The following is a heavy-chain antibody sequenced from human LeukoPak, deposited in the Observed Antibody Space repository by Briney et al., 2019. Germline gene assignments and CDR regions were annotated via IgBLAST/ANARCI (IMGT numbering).Heavy chain of an antibody. CDR2: IYYSGST. V-gene: IGHV4-59*01. CDR1: GGSISSYY. Sequence: SETLSLTCTVSGGSISSYYWSWIRQPPGKGLEWIGYIYYSGSTSYNPSLKSRVTMSVDTSKNQFSLNLSSVTAADTAVYYCARHNIVVVVAATHASVDWFDPWGQGTLVTVSS. D-gene: IGHD2-15*01. J-gene: IGHJ5*02. CDR3: ARHNIVVVVAATHASVDWFDP.